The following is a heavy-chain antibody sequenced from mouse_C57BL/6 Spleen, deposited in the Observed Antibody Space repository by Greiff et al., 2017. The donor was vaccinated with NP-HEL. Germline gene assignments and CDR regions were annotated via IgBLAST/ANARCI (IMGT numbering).Heavy chain of an antibody. CDR1: GYTFTSYG. D-gene: IGHD2-3*01. V-gene: IGHV1-81*01. Sequence: VQVVESGAELARPGASVKLSCKASGYTFTSYGISWVKQRTGQGLEWIGEIYPRSGNTYYNEKFKGKATLTADKSSSTAYMELRSLTSEDSAVYFCARSIYDGYYDAMDYWGQGTSVTVSS. CDR2: IYPRSGNT. J-gene: IGHJ4*01. CDR3: ARSIYDGYYDAMDY.